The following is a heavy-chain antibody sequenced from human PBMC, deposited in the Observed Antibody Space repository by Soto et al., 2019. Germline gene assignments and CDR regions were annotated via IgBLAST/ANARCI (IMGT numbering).Heavy chain of an antibody. V-gene: IGHV4-39*01. CDR1: GGSLGSSSYY. J-gene: IGHJ4*02. CDR2: XXXSXNX. D-gene: IGHD6-13*01. CDR3: ASIAAPGTTHFDF. Sequence: SETRSLTCTVSGGSLGSSSYYWGWIRQSPAKGLEXIGNXXXSXNXXXNXXXXSRVTISVDTSKNQFYLHLSSVTAADTAIFYCASIAAPGTTHFDFWGQGTLVTVSS.